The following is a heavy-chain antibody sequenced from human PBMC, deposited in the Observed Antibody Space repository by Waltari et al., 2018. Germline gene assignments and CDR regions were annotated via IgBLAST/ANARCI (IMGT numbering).Heavy chain of an antibody. D-gene: IGHD3-10*01. J-gene: IGHJ4*02. V-gene: IGHV4-38-2*01. Sequence: QVQLQESGPGLVKPSETLSLTCAVSGYSISSGYYWGWIRQPPGKGLEWIGSIYHSGSTYYNPSLKSRVTISVDTSKNQFSLKLSSVTAADTAVYYCARGGYYGSGSYLWGQGTLVTVSS. CDR3: ARGGYYGSGSYL. CDR2: IYHSGST. CDR1: GYSISSGYY.